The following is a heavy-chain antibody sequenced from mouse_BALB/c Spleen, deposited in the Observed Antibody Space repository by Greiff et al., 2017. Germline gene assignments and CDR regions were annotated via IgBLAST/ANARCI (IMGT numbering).Heavy chain of an antibody. CDR2: ISNGGGST. D-gene: IGHD4-1*01. CDR3: ARLLTGRYYAMDY. CDR1: GFTFSSYT. Sequence: EVQVVESGGGLVQPGGSLKLSCAASGFTFSSYTMSWVRQTPEKRLEWVAYISNGGGSTYYPDTVKGRFTISRDNAKNTLYLQMSSLKSEDTAMYYCARLLTGRYYAMDYWGQGTSVTVSS. V-gene: IGHV5-12-2*01. J-gene: IGHJ4*01.